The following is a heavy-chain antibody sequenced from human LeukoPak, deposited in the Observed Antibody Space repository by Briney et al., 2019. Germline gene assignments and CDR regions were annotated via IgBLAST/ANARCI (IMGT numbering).Heavy chain of an antibody. Sequence: GGSLRLSCAASGFTFSNYAMSWVRQVPGKGLEWVSTISGSGGSTYYADPLKGRFSISRDNSKNTLFLQMKSLRAEDTAVYYCAKERGYTSGLGTLDYWGQGTLITVST. CDR1: GFTFSNYA. CDR3: AKERGYTSGLGTLDY. D-gene: IGHD6-19*01. J-gene: IGHJ4*02. CDR2: ISGSGGST. V-gene: IGHV3-23*01.